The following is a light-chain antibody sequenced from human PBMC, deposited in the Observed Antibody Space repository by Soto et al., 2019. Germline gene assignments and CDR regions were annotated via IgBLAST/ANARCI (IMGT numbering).Light chain of an antibody. V-gene: IGKV3-20*01. CDR2: HAS. Sequence: EIVLTQSPGTLSLSPGERATLSCRASQSVSGRYLSWYQQKPGQTPRLLIYHASTRATDIPDRFSGSGSGTDFTLTISRLEPEDFAVYYCQQYNGYSRTFGQGTKVEIK. J-gene: IGKJ1*01. CDR3: QQYNGYSRT. CDR1: QSVSGRY.